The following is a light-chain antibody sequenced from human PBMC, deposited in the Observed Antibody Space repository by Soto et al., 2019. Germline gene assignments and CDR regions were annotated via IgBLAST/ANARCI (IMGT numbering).Light chain of an antibody. J-gene: IGKJ5*01. Sequence: DVVMTQSPLSLSVTPGQPSCISCXSSXILLHSDGKTYLYWFLQKPGQPPQLLFYEVSSRFSGVPDRFSGSGSGTDFTLKISRAEAEDVGVYYCMQSIQVPLTFGQGTRLEIK. V-gene: IGKV2D-29*01. CDR1: XILLHSDGKTY. CDR2: EVS. CDR3: MQSIQVPLT.